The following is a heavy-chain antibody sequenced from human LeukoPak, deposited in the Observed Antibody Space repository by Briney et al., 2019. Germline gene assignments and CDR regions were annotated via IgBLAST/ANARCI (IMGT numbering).Heavy chain of an antibody. V-gene: IGHV4-59*01. CDR3: ARSRSGYSYDHAAFEI. D-gene: IGHD5-18*01. J-gene: IGHJ3*02. CDR2: IDYRGST. Sequence: SETLSLTCIVSGGSISTYYWSWIRQPPGKGLEWIAYIDYRGSTTYNPSLRSRVTILVDTSRNQFSLKLSSVTAADTAVYYCARSRSGYSYDHAAFEIWGQGTMVTVSS. CDR1: GGSISTYY.